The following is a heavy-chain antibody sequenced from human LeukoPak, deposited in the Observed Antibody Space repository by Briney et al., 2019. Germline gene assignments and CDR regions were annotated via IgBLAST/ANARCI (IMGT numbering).Heavy chain of an antibody. Sequence: PGRSLRLSCAASGFTFSSYGMHWVRQAPGKGLEWVAVIWYDGSNKYYADSVKGRFTIPRDNSKNTLYLQMNSLRAEDTAVYYCWSYYLDAFDIWGQGTMVTVSS. V-gene: IGHV3-33*01. CDR2: IWYDGSNK. J-gene: IGHJ3*02. D-gene: IGHD3-10*01. CDR1: GFTFSSYG. CDR3: WSYYLDAFDI.